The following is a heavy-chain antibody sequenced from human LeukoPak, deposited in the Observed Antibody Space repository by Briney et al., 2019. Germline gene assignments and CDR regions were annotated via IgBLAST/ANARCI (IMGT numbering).Heavy chain of an antibody. V-gene: IGHV3-30*18. CDR3: AKHYSNYYFDY. CDR2: ISYDGSNK. D-gene: IGHD4-11*01. Sequence: GGSLRLSCAASGFAFRSYGMHWVRQAPGKGLEWVAVISYDGSNKYYADSVKGRFTISRDNSKNTLYLQMNSLRAEDTAVYYCAKHYSNYYFDYWGQGTLVTVSS. J-gene: IGHJ4*02. CDR1: GFAFRSYG.